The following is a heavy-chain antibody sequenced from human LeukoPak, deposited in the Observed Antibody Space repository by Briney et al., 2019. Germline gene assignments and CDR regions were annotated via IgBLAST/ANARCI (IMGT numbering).Heavy chain of an antibody. CDR1: GFTFSSYG. D-gene: IGHD3/OR15-3a*01. V-gene: IGHV3-33*01. Sequence: GGSLRLPCAASGFTFSSYGMHWVRQAPGKGLEWVAVIWSDESDKYYVDSVKGRFTISRDNSKNTLYLQMNSLRAEDTAVYYCVRTLWTAYYSSFDYWGQGTLVTVSS. CDR3: VRTLWTAYYSSFDY. J-gene: IGHJ4*02. CDR2: IWSDESDK.